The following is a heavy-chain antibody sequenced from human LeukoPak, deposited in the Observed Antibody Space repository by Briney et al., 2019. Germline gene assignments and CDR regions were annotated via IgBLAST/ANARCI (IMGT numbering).Heavy chain of an antibody. V-gene: IGHV4-30-4*01. CDR1: GGSISSGDYY. Sequence: SETLSLTCTVFGGSISSGDYYWSWIRQPPGKGLEWIGYIYYSGSTYYNPSLKSRVTISVDTSTNQFSLKLSSVTAADTAVYYCARGKSGGAYYGSRASKGVDYWGQGTLVTVSS. D-gene: IGHD3-10*01. CDR3: ARGKSGGAYYGSRASKGVDY. J-gene: IGHJ4*02. CDR2: IYYSGST.